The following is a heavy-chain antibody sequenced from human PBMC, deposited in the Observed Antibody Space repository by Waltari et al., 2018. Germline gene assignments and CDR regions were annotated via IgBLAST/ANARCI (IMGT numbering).Heavy chain of an antibody. CDR2: VNHSGTT. J-gene: IGHJ5*02. CDR3: QQQLVRWFDP. D-gene: IGHD6-13*01. V-gene: IGHV4-34*02. CDR1: GGSIRDSY. Sequence: QMHLQQWGAGLLRPSETLSLTCTVYGGSIRDSYWSWIRQTPGKGLEWIGEVNHSGTTHYNPSRESRVTVSIDTSKNQFFLTLRSVTAADTAVYYCQQQLVRWFDPWGQGTLVTVSS.